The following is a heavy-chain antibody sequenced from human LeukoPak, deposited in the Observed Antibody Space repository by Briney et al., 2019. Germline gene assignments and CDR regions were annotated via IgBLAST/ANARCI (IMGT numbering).Heavy chain of an antibody. V-gene: IGHV1-18*01. CDR2: ISAYAGKT. D-gene: IGHD5-12*01. CDR1: GYTFTSYG. Sequence: ASVKVPCKAYGYTFTSYGITWVRQAPGQGPEWMGWISAYAGKTEYAQKFQGRVTMTTDTSTNTAYMELRSLGSDDTAVYYCARDLGNCVATTPDHWGQGTLVTVSS. CDR3: ARDLGNCVATTPDH. J-gene: IGHJ4*02.